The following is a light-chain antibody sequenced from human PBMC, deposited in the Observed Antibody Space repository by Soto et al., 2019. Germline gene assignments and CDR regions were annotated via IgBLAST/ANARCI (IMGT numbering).Light chain of an antibody. CDR1: QNVYTD. J-gene: IGKJ1*01. CDR3: QQYKKWPRT. V-gene: IGKV3-15*01. Sequence: IVMTQSPATLSVSPVEGATLSFIASQNVYTDLAWYQQKPGQAPRLLIYGASTRATDMPGRFSGRGSGTEFTLTISSLQSEDFAVYYCQQYKKWPRTFGQGTKVDIK. CDR2: GAS.